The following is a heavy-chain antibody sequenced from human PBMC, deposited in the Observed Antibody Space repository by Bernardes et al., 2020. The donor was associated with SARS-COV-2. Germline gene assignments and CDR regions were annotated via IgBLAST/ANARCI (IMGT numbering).Heavy chain of an antibody. CDR1: GGSFSGYY. V-gene: IGHV4-34*01. J-gene: IGHJ4*02. Sequence: SETLSLTCAVYGGSFSGYYWSWIRQPPGKGLEWIGEINHSGSTNYNPSLKSRVTISVDTSKNQFSLKLSSVTAADMAVYYCARGVHDYVWGSYRLTHYFDYWGQGTLVTVSS. CDR2: INHSGST. D-gene: IGHD3-16*02. CDR3: ARGVHDYVWGSYRLTHYFDY.